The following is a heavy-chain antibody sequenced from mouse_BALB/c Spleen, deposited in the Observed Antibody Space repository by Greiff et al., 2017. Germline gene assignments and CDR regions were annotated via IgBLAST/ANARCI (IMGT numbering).Heavy chain of an antibody. Sequence: EVQLQQSGAELVKPGASVKLSCTASGFNIKDTYMHWVKQRPEQGLEWIGRIDPANGNTKYDPKFQGKATITADTSSNTAYLQLSSLTSEDTAVYYCARAREYGNSWFAYWGQGTLVTVSA. V-gene: IGHV14-3*02. D-gene: IGHD2-10*02. CDR2: IDPANGNT. CDR1: GFNIKDTY. CDR3: ARAREYGNSWFAY. J-gene: IGHJ3*01.